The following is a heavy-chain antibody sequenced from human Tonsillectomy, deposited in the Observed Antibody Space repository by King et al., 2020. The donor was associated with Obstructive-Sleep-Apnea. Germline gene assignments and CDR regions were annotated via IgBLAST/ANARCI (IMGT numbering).Heavy chain of an antibody. CDR1: GFTFISYA. CDR2: ISYDGRNK. D-gene: IGHD6-13*01. CDR3: AREYSSSWGAFDI. J-gene: IGHJ3*02. Sequence: QLVQSGGGVVQPGRSLRLSCAASGFTFISYAMHWVRQAPGKGLEWGAVISYDGRNKYYADSVKGRFTISRDNSKNTLYLQMNSLRAEDTAVYYCAREYSSSWGAFDIWGQGTMVTVSS. V-gene: IGHV3-30*04.